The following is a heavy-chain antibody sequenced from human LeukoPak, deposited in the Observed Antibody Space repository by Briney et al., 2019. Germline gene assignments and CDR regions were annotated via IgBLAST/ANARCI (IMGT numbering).Heavy chain of an antibody. D-gene: IGHD1-26*01. CDR3: ARAPWEQGWDY. Sequence: GVSLRLSCAASGFTFTTYSMNWVRQAPGKGLEWVSSISSSSSYIYYADSVKGRFTISRDNAKNSLYLQMNSLRAEGTAVYYCARAPWEQGWDYWGQGTLVTVSS. V-gene: IGHV3-21*01. CDR2: ISSSSSYI. CDR1: GFTFTTYS. J-gene: IGHJ4*02.